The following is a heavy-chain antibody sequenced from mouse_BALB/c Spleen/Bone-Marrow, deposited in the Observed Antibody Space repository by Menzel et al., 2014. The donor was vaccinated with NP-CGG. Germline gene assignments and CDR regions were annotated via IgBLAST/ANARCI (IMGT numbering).Heavy chain of an antibody. D-gene: IGHD1-1*01. CDR1: GFNIKDTY. V-gene: IGHV14-3*02. Sequence: EVHPVESGAELVKPGASVKLSCTASGFNIKDTYMHWVKQRPEQGLEWIGRIDPANGNTKYDPKFQGKATITADTSSNTAYLQLSSLTSEDTAVYYCARGGSSYGWYFDVWGAGTTVTVSS. CDR2: IDPANGNT. J-gene: IGHJ1*01. CDR3: ARGGSSYGWYFDV.